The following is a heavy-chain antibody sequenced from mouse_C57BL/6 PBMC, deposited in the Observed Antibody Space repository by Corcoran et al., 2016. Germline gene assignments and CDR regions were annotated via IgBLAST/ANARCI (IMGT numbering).Heavy chain of an antibody. D-gene: IGHD3-2*02. CDR1: GYTFTDYY. CDR3: ARDSSGLSWFAY. V-gene: IGHV1-26*01. J-gene: IGHJ3*01. Sequence: EVQLQQSGPELVKPGASVKISCKASGYTFTDYYMNWVKQSHGKSLEWIGDINPNNGGTSYNQKFKGKATLTVDKSSSTAYMELRSLTSEDSAVYYCARDSSGLSWFAYRGQGTLVTVSA. CDR2: INPNNGGT.